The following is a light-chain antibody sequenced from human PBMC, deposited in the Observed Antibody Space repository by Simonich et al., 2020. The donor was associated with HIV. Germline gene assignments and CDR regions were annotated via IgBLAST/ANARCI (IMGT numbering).Light chain of an antibody. CDR3: CSYAGSTTYWV. Sequence: QSALTQPASVSGSPGQSITLSCPGTSSDVGAYKHVSWYQQHPGKAPKLMIYDVSKRPSGVSNRFSGSKSGNTASLTISGLQAEDEADYYCCSYAGSTTYWVFGGGTKLTVL. CDR2: DVS. J-gene: IGLJ3*02. V-gene: IGLV2-23*02. CDR1: SSDVGAYKH.